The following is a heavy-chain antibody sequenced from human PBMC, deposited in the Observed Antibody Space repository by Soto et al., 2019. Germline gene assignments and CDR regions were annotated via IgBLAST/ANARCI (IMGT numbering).Heavy chain of an antibody. Sequence: SSETLSLTCNVSGGSVSSSSYYWGWIRQAPGKGLEWIVSTYYSAGTYYNPSLKSRITTSMDASKNQFPLTVTSVTAADTAIYYCARHASRGYSSSWYFEDWGQGTPVTVSS. CDR2: TYYSAGT. D-gene: IGHD6-13*01. V-gene: IGHV4-39*01. J-gene: IGHJ4*02. CDR1: GGSVSSSSYY. CDR3: ARHASRGYSSSWYFED.